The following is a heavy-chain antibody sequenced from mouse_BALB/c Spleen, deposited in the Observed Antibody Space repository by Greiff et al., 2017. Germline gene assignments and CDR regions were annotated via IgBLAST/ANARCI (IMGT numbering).Heavy chain of an antibody. CDR2: ISSGSSTI. D-gene: IGHD3-1*01. J-gene: IGHJ2*01. CDR3: ASRDYFDY. V-gene: IGHV5-17*02. Sequence: EVQVVESGGGLVQPGGSRKLSCAASGFTFSSFGMHWVRQAPEKGLEWVAYISSGSSTIYYADTVKGRFTISRDNPKNTLFLQMTSLRSEDTAMYYCASRDYFDYWGQGTTLTVSS. CDR1: GFTFSSFG.